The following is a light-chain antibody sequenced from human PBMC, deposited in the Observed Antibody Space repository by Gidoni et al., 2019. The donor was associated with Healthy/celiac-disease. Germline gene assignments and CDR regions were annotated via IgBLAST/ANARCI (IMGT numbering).Light chain of an antibody. Sequence: EIVLTQSPATLSLSPGERATLSCRASQSVSSYLAWYQQKPGQAPRLLIYDASNRATVIPARFSGRASGTDFTRTIVSPSPEDFAVQHCQQGRNRPPTFGGGTKVEIK. CDR3: QQGRNRPPT. J-gene: IGKJ4*01. CDR2: DAS. V-gene: IGKV3-11*01. CDR1: QSVSSY.